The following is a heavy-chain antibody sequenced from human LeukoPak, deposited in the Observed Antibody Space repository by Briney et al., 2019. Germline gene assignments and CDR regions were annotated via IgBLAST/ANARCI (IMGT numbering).Heavy chain of an antibody. CDR3: ARDSIAVARSFDY. D-gene: IGHD6-19*01. V-gene: IGHV4-30-4*01. Sequence: SETLSLTCTVSGGSISSGDYYWSWIRQPPGKGLEWIGYIYYSGSTYYNPSLKSRVTISVDTSKNQFSLKLSSVTAADTAVYYCARDSIAVARSFDYWGQGTLVTVSS. CDR2: IYYSGST. J-gene: IGHJ4*02. CDR1: GGSISSGDYY.